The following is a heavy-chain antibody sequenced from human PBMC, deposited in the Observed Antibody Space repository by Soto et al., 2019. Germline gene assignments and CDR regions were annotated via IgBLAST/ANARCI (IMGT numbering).Heavy chain of an antibody. D-gene: IGHD3-22*01. Sequence: GASVKVSCKVSGYTLTELSMHWVRQAPGKGLEWTGGFDPEDGETIYAQKFQGRVTMTEDTSTDTAYMELSSLRSEDTAVYYCATLHYYDSSGYYQDYWGQGTLVTVSS. J-gene: IGHJ4*02. CDR2: FDPEDGET. CDR1: GYTLTELS. V-gene: IGHV1-24*01. CDR3: ATLHYYDSSGYYQDY.